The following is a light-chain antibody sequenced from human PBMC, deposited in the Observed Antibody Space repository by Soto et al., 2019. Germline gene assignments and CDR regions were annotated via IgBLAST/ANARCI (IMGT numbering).Light chain of an antibody. CDR1: SSDVGGYNY. V-gene: IGLV2-8*01. Sequence: QSVLTQPPSASGSPGQSVAISCTGTSSDVGGYNYVSWYQQHPGKAPKLMIYEVNKRPSGVPDRFSGSKSGNTASLTVSGLQAEDEADYYCCSYVGNDFFYVFGTGTKLTVL. CDR2: EVN. J-gene: IGLJ1*01. CDR3: CSYVGNDFFYV.